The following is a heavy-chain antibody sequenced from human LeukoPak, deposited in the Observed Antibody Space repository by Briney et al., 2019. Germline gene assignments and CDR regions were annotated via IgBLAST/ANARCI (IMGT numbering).Heavy chain of an antibody. Sequence: PGGSLRLSCAVSGFSVTNNYMSWVRQAPGKGLEWVSTINTGGGTYYAASVKGRFTLSRENSRNTLYLQMNSLGAEDTAVYYCARDLHEYYFDYWGQGTLVTVS. V-gene: IGHV3-53*01. CDR2: INTGGGT. J-gene: IGHJ4*02. CDR3: ARDLHEYYFDY. CDR1: GFSVTNNY.